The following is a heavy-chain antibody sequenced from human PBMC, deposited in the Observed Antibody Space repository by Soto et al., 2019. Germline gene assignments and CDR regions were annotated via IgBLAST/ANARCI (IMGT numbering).Heavy chain of an antibody. CDR1: GFTFSSYA. D-gene: IGHD4-17*01. V-gene: IGHV3-23*01. Sequence: EVQLLESGGGLVQPGGSLRLSCAASGFTFSSYAMSWVRQAPGKGLEWVSAISGSGGSTYYADSVKGRFTISRDNSKYTLYLQMNSLRAEDTAVYYCAKGNRYGDFFDYWGQGTLVTVSS. J-gene: IGHJ4*02. CDR2: ISGSGGST. CDR3: AKGNRYGDFFDY.